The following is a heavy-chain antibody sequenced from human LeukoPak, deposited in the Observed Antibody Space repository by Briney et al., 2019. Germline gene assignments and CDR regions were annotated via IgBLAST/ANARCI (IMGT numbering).Heavy chain of an antibody. CDR2: IKQDGSEK. J-gene: IGHJ4*02. CDR3: AIDLVAVAGTFDY. V-gene: IGHV3-7*03. CDR1: GFTFSSYW. D-gene: IGHD6-19*01. Sequence: GGSLRLSCAASGFTFSSYWMSWVRQAPGKGLEWVGNIKQDGSEKYYVDSVKGRFTISRDNAKNSLYLQMNSLRAEDTAVYYCAIDLVAVAGTFDYWGQGTLVTGSS.